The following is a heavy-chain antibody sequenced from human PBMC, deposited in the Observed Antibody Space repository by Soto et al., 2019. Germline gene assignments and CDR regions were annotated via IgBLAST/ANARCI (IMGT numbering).Heavy chain of an antibody. CDR2: IKSKTDGGTT. CDR1: GYTFSNAW. V-gene: IGHV3-15*01. J-gene: IGHJ4*02. D-gene: IGHD3-16*01. CDR3: TTDRRWLLWGY. Sequence: EVQLVESGGGLVKPGGSLRLSCAASGYTFSNAWMSWVRQAPGKGLEWVGRIKSKTDGGTTDYAAPVKGRFTISRDDSKNTLYLQMNSLKTEDTAVYYCTTDRRWLLWGYWGQGTLVTVSS.